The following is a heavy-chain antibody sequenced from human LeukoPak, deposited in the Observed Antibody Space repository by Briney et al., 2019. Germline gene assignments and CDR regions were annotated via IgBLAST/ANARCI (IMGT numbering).Heavy chain of an antibody. D-gene: IGHD3-10*01. CDR2: IYYSGST. CDR3: ARDRRYYGSGRDYYYGMDV. V-gene: IGHV4-30-4*02. CDR1: GGSISSGDYY. J-gene: IGHJ6*02. Sequence: KPSETLSLTCTVSGGSISSGDYYWSWIRQPPGKGLEWIGYIYYSGSTYYNPSLKSRVTISVDTSKNQFSLKLSSVTAADTAVYYCARDRRYYGSGRDYYYGMDVWGQGTTVTVSS.